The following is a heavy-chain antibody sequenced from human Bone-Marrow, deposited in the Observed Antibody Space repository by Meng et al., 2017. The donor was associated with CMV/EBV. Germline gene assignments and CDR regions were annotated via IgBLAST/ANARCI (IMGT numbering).Heavy chain of an antibody. CDR2: INPNNGDT. CDR1: GYTFTSYY. Sequence: ASVKVSCKASGYTFTSYYMHWVRQAPGETLEWMGWINPNNGDTYYSPKFQGRVTLTRDTSIRTAYMELRRLRSDDTAVYYCARFRPRDIVVVPALDYWGQGTLVTVSS. J-gene: IGHJ4*02. V-gene: IGHV1-2*02. CDR3: ARFRPRDIVVVPALDY. D-gene: IGHD2-2*01.